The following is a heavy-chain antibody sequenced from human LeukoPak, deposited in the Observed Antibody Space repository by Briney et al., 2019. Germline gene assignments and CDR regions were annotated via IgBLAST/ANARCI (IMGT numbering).Heavy chain of an antibody. CDR3: ARDSTPGY. CDR2: IYHSGNT. Sequence: SETLSLTCTVSGYSISSGYYWGWIRQPPGKGLEWIGGIYHSGNTYYNPSLKSRVTMSVDTSKNQFSLKLSSVTAADTAVYYCARDSTPGYWGQGTLVTVSS. V-gene: IGHV4-38-2*02. J-gene: IGHJ4*02. CDR1: GYSISSGYY.